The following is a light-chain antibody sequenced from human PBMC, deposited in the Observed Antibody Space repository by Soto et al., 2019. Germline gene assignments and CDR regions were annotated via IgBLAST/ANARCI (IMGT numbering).Light chain of an antibody. J-gene: IGKJ5*01. Sequence: DIQMTQSPSSLSASVGDSVSITCRASQRIDNYLNWYQHKPGKAPNLLIHAASVLEDGVPSRFRGSGSGTDFTLTISSLQPEYFATYYCQQSYGTISFGQGTRLEI. CDR2: AAS. CDR3: QQSYGTIS. V-gene: IGKV1-39*01. CDR1: QRIDNY.